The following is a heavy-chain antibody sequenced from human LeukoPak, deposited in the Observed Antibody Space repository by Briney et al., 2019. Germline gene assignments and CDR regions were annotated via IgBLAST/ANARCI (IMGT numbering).Heavy chain of an antibody. CDR3: ARDPKYSGYDQVDY. CDR1: GFTFSSYW. D-gene: IGHD5-12*01. J-gene: IGHJ4*02. CDR2: INSDGSST. V-gene: IGHV3-74*01. Sequence: GGSLRLSCAASGFTFSSYWMHWVRQAPGKGLVWVSRINSDGSSTSYADSVKGRFTISRDNSKNTLYLQMNSLRAEDTAVYYCARDPKYSGYDQVDYWGQGTLVTVSS.